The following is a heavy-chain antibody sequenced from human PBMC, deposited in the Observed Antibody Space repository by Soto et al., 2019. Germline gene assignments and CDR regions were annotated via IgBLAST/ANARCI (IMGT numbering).Heavy chain of an antibody. D-gene: IGHD2-8*02. CDR2: IFYSGSA. V-gene: IGHV4-31*03. CDR1: DDSFGTGAYY. Sequence: QVQLQESGPGLVKPSQTLSLTCSVSDDSFGTGAYYWSWIRQHPSKGLEWIGYIFYSGSAHYNPSLESRVTISLDMSENQFSLKLTSVTAADTAVYYCARAGRKRGYYGMDVWGQGTTVTVSS. CDR3: ARAGRKRGYYGMDV. J-gene: IGHJ6*02.